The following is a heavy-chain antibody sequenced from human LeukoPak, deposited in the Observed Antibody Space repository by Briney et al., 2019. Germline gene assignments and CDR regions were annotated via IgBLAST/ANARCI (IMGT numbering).Heavy chain of an antibody. J-gene: IGHJ4*02. CDR3: ARGATTVTS. V-gene: IGHV4-4*09. CDR2: IYTRGTA. CDR1: DDSISDYY. Sequence: PSETLSLTCTVSDDSISDYYWSWIRHPPGKGLEWIGYIYTRGTANYNPSLKSRVTISVDTSKNQFSLKLSSVTAADTAVYYCARGATTVTSWGQGTLVTVSS. D-gene: IGHD4-11*01.